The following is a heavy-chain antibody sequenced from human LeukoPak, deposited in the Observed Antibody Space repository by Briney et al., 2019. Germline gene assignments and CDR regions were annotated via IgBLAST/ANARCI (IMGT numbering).Heavy chain of an antibody. Sequence: SETLSLTCTVSGGSVSSGSYYWSWIRQPPGKGLEWIEYIYYSGSTNYNPSLKSRVTISVDTSKNQFSLKLSSVTAADTAVYYCARDVRGYSYGFSYWGQGTLVTVSS. CDR3: ARDVRGYSYGFSY. D-gene: IGHD5-18*01. V-gene: IGHV4-61*01. J-gene: IGHJ4*02. CDR2: IYYSGST. CDR1: GGSVSSGSYY.